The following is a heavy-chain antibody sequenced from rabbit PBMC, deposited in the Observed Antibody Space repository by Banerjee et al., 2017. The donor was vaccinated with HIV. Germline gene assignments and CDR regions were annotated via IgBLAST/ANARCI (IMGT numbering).Heavy chain of an antibody. CDR2: IYGGSSGTT. J-gene: IGHJ4*01. CDR3: ARRYSGYGYATDL. D-gene: IGHD6-1*01. CDR1: GFSFSSGYV. Sequence: QEQLEESGGGLFQPGGSLALTCKASGFSFSSGYVMCWVRQAPGKGLEWIACIYGGSSGTTYYASWAKGRFTISKTSSTTVTLQMTSLTAADTATYFCARRYSGYGYATDLWGPGTLVTVS. V-gene: IGHV1S45*01.